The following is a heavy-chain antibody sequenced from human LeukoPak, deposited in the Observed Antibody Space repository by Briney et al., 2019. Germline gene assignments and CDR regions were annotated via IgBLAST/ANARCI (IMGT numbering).Heavy chain of an antibody. CDR3: ARDNGDIVVVPAAMGWFDP. CDR1: GYTFTSYG. J-gene: IGHJ5*02. D-gene: IGHD2-2*01. CDR2: ISAYNGYT. Sequence: GASVKVSCKASGYTFTSYGISWVRQAPGQGLEWMGWISAYNGYTNYAQKLQGRVTMTTDTSTSTAYMELRSLRSDDTAVYYCARDNGDIVVVPAAMGWFDPWGQGTLVTVSS. V-gene: IGHV1-18*01.